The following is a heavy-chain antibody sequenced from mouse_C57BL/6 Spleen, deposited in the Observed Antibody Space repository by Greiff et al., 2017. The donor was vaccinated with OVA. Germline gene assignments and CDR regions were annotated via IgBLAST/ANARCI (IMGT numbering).Heavy chain of an antibody. Sequence: EVKLMESGGGLVQPGGSLSLSCAASGFTFTDYSMSWVRQPPGKALEWLGFISNKANGYTTEYNASVKGRFTLYRATSKSIVYLQMNRLRAEDAATYYGARYSNDNSLDYWGQGTTVTVSS. CDR3: ARYSNDNSLDY. D-gene: IGHD2-1*01. J-gene: IGHJ2*01. CDR1: GFTFTDYS. CDR2: ISNKANGYTT. V-gene: IGHV7-3*01.